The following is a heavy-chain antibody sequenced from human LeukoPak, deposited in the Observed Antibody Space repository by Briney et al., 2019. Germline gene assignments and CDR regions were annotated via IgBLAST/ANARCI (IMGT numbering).Heavy chain of an antibody. J-gene: IGHJ4*02. Sequence: ASVKVSCKVSGYTFTSNNMHWGRQAPGQGLEWMGIINPSGGNTNYAQKFQGRVTMTRDTSTSTVYMELSSLGSEDTAVYYCARAVQLWSTLDYWGQGTLVTVSS. CDR2: INPSGGNT. D-gene: IGHD5-18*01. V-gene: IGHV1-46*01. CDR1: GYTFTSNN. CDR3: ARAVQLWSTLDY.